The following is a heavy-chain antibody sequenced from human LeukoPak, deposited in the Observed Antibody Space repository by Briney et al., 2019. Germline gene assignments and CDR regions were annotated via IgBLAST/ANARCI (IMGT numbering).Heavy chain of an antibody. CDR1: GGSISSYY. Sequence: SETLSLTCTVSGGSISSYYWSWIRQPPGKGLEWIGYIYYSGSTNYSPSLKSRVIISVDTSKSQFSLKLSSVTAADTAIYYCARDHLANLASRLFDPWGQGTLVTVSS. CDR2: IYYSGST. V-gene: IGHV4-59*12. D-gene: IGHD3-3*01. CDR3: ARDHLANLASRLFDP. J-gene: IGHJ5*02.